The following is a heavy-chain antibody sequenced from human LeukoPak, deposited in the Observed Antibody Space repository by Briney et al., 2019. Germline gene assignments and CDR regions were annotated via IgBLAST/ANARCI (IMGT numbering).Heavy chain of an antibody. J-gene: IGHJ5*02. CDR2: IYHSGST. D-gene: IGHD3-10*01. V-gene: IGHV4-38-2*01. CDR3: ASGLWFGEKGFDP. CDR1: GYSISSGYY. Sequence: SETLSLTCAVSGYSISSGYYWGWIRQPPGRGLEWIGSIYHSGSTYYNPSLKSRVTISVDTSKNQFSLKLSSVTAADTAVYYCASGLWFGEKGFDPWGPGTLVTVSS.